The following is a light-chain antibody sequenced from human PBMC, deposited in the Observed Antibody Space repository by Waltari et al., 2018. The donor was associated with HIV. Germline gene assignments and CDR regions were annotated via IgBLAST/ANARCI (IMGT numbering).Light chain of an antibody. CDR3: QQFSLSPPLT. V-gene: IGKV4-1*01. J-gene: IGKJ4*01. CDR2: WAS. Sequence: DIVMTQSPDSLSVSLGERATINCQSSQSLLYGSNNKNILALYQQRPGQPPKLLISWASTRESGVPDRFSGSGSGTDFTLTINSLQAEDVAVYYCQQFSLSPPLTFGGGTKVEIK. CDR1: QSLLYGSNNKNI.